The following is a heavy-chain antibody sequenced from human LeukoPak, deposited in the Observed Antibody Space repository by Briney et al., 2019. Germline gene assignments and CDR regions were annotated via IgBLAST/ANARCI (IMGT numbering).Heavy chain of an antibody. CDR3: ARGSGDDFWSGDMGLWWFDP. CDR1: GGSFSGYY. D-gene: IGHD3-3*01. CDR2: INHSGST. Sequence: SETLSLTCAVYGGSFSGYYWSWIRQPPGKGLEWIGEINHSGSTSYNPSLKSRVTISVDTSKNQFSLKLSSVTAADTAVYYCARGSGDDFWSGDMGLWWFDPWGQGTLVTVSS. J-gene: IGHJ5*02. V-gene: IGHV4-34*01.